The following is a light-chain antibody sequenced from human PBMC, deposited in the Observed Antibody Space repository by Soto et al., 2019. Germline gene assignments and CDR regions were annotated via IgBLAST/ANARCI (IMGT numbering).Light chain of an antibody. CDR2: AAS. J-gene: IGKJ1*01. V-gene: IGKV3-15*01. Sequence: EIVMTQSPATLSVSPGERATLSCRASQSISGHLAWYQQKPGQAPRLLISAASARATGVPARFSGSGSGTEFTLTISSLQSEDSATYYCQQYLRWPTWTLGQGTKV. CDR1: QSISGH. CDR3: QQYLRWPTWT.